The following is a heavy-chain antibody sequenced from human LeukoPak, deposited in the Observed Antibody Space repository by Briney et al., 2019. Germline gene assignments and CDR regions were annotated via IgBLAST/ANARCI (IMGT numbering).Heavy chain of an antibody. V-gene: IGHV1-2*02. CDR3: ARSLPSSLIQNYDFWSGSGNWFDP. D-gene: IGHD3-3*01. CDR1: GYTFTGYY. J-gene: IGHJ5*02. CDR2: INPNSGGT. Sequence: VASVKVSCKASGYTFTGYYMHWVRQAPGQALEWMGWINPNSGGTNYAQKFQGRVTMTTDTSISTAYMELSRLRSDDTAVYYCARSLPSSLIQNYDFWSGSGNWFDPWGQGTLVTVSS.